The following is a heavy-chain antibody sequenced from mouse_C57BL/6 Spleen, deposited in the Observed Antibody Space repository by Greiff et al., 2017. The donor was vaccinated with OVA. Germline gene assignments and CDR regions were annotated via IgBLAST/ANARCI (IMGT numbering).Heavy chain of an antibody. CDR3: SPFPGGY. CDR1: GYTFTDYE. Sequence: QVQLQQSGAELVRPGASVTLSCKASGYTFTDYEMHWVKQTPVHGLEWIGAIDPETGGTAYNQKFKGKAILTADKSSSTAYMELRSLTSEDSAGYCCSPFPGGYWGQGTTLTVSS. J-gene: IGHJ2*01. CDR2: IDPETGGT. V-gene: IGHV1-15*01.